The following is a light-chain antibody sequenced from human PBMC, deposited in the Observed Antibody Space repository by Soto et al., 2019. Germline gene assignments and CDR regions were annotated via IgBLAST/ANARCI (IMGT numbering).Light chain of an antibody. J-gene: IGKJ5*01. CDR2: AAS. CDR3: QQFHNWPPIT. Sequence: AIQMTQSPSSLSASVGDRVTITCRASQGIRNDLDWFQQKPGKAPKLPIYAASNLQSGVPARFSGSGSGTDFTLTISSLQPEDFAVYYCQQFHNWPPITFGQGTRLEIK. CDR1: QGIRND. V-gene: IGKV1-6*01.